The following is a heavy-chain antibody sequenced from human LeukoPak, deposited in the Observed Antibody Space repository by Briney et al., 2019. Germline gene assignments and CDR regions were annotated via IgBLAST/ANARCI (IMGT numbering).Heavy chain of an antibody. J-gene: IGHJ5*02. Sequence: PGGSLRLSCAASGFSISNYSMNWVRQAPGQGLERVANIKQDGSEKYYVDSVKGRFTISRDNAKNSLYLQMNSLRAEDTAVYYCARGANDYGDYGWFDPWGQGTLVTVSS. D-gene: IGHD4-17*01. CDR1: GFSISNYS. CDR2: IKQDGSEK. V-gene: IGHV3-7*01. CDR3: ARGANDYGDYGWFDP.